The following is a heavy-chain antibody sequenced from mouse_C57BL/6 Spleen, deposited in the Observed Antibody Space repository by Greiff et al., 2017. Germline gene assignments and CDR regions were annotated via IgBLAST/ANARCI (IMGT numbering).Heavy chain of an antibody. V-gene: IGHV5-17*01. CDR3: ARRYYGNDYFDY. CDR2: ISSGSSTI. Sequence: EVKLVESGGGLVKPGGSLKLSCAASGFTFSDYGMHWVRQAPEKGLEWVAYISSGSSTIYYADTVKGRFTISRDNAKNTLFLQMTSRRSEDTAMYYCARRYYGNDYFDYWGQGTTLTVSS. CDR1: GFTFSDYG. J-gene: IGHJ2*01. D-gene: IGHD2-1*01.